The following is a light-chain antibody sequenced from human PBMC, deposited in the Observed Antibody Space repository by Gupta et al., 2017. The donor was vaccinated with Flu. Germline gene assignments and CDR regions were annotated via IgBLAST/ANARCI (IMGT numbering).Light chain of an antibody. CDR3: QQDKNYRT. CDR2: KTS. J-gene: IGKJ3*01. CDR1: QNISGW. V-gene: IGKV1-5*03. Sequence: SPSTLSASVGDRVIITCRDSQNISGWLDWYQQKPVRAPNLLIYKTSTLESGVTSRFSGCGSGTEFALTSISPQHDDFENYYCQQDKNYRTFGHGTKVDIK.